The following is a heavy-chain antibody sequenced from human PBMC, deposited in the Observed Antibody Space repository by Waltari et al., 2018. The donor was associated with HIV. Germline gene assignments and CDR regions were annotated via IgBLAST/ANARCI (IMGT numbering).Heavy chain of an antibody. Sequence: LQLQEWGPGLGKPSETLSLTCTVTDGSIVHFSFYWTWLRQSPGKGLEWLGGVYYSGSFYSSPSLKSRVTISVDTYKGQFSLTLTSVTAADTAMYYCARPTDETKTYIHAYDVWGPGKMVTVSA. CDR2: VYYSGSF. CDR1: DGSIVHFSFY. D-gene: IGHD2-8*01. J-gene: IGHJ3*01. V-gene: IGHV4-39*01. CDR3: ARPTDETKTYIHAYDV.